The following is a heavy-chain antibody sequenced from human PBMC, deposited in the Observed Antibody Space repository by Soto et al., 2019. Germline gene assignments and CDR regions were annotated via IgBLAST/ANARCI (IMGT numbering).Heavy chain of an antibody. D-gene: IGHD2-8*02. CDR3: ARDYARGWCQF. V-gene: IGHV3-30*03. CDR1: GFDFSNSG. Sequence: QVKLVESGGGVVQPGTSLRLSCTASGFDFSNSGIQWVRQTPGKGLEWVALISFDGDKYYVVSVKGRFTISRDNPTNTVYLQMNRLRPEDTGVYYCARDYARGWCQFWGQGTLVTVSS. J-gene: IGHJ4*02. CDR2: ISFDGDK.